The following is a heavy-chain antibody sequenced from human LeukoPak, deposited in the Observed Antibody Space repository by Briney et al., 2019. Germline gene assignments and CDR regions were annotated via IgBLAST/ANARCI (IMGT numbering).Heavy chain of an antibody. Sequence: SETLSLTCTVSGGSISSGGYYWSCIRQHPGKGLECIGYIYYSGSTYYNPSLKSRVTISVDTSKNQFSLKLSSVTAADTAVYYCARDLSYCSGGSCWPNWFDPWGQGTLVTVSS. CDR2: IYYSGST. CDR3: ARDLSYCSGGSCWPNWFDP. D-gene: IGHD2-15*01. V-gene: IGHV4-31*03. CDR1: GGSISSGGYY. J-gene: IGHJ5*02.